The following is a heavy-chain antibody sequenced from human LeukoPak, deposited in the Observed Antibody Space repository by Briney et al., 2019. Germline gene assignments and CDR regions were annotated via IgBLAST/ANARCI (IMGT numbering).Heavy chain of an antibody. Sequence: ASVKVSCKASGYTFTSYGISWVRQAPGQGLEWMGWISAYNGNTNYAQKLQGRVTMITDTSTSTVYMELRSLRSDDTAVYYCARDLGYCSSTSCLRNWFDPWGQGTLVTVSS. CDR1: GYTFTSYG. CDR2: ISAYNGNT. D-gene: IGHD2-2*01. J-gene: IGHJ5*02. CDR3: ARDLGYCSSTSCLRNWFDP. V-gene: IGHV1-18*01.